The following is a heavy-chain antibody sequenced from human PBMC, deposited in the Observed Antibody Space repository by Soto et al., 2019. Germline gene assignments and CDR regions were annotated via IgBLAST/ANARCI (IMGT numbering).Heavy chain of an antibody. D-gene: IGHD5-18*01. CDR1: GYSFTDYD. J-gene: IGHJ4*02. CDR2: MNPNTGNT. V-gene: IGHV1-8*01. Sequence: GASVKVSCKASGYSFTDYDINWVRQATGRGLEWMGWMNPNTGNTRYAQNFQGRLIMTRDTSISTAFMELSRLTSDDTALYFCARGKLDTLTDFLGQGTLLTVSS. CDR3: ARGKLDTLTDF.